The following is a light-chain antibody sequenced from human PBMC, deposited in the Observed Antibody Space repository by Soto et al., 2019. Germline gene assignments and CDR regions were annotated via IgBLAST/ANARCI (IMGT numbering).Light chain of an antibody. J-gene: IGKJ2*01. CDR2: DAS. CDR1: QSVNSN. Sequence: EIMMTQSPATLSVSPGERAALSCRASQSVNSNFAWYQQRPGQAPRLLIYDASTRATDIPARFSGSGSGTEFTLTISSLQSEDFAVYYCQQYNTWPYTFGQGTKVEIK. CDR3: QQYNTWPYT. V-gene: IGKV3-15*01.